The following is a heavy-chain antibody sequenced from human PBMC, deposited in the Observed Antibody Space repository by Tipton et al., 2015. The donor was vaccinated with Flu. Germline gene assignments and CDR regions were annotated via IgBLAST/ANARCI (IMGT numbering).Heavy chain of an antibody. CDR2: IYTSGST. CDR3: ARGDYDSSGYDHDAFDI. V-gene: IGHV4-61*02. D-gene: IGHD3-22*01. J-gene: IGHJ3*02. CDR1: GGSISSGSYY. Sequence: TLSLTCTVSGGSISSGSYYWSWIRQPAGKGLEWIGRIYTSGSTNYNPSLKSRVTISVDTSKNQFSLKLSSVTAADTAVYYCARGDYDSSGYDHDAFDIWGQGTMVTASS.